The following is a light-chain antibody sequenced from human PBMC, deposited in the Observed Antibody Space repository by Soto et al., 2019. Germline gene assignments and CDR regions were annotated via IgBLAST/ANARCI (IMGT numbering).Light chain of an antibody. CDR1: QSVSSSY. V-gene: IGKV3-20*01. CDR3: QQYGSSLRT. J-gene: IGKJ1*01. Sequence: EIVLTQSPGTLSLSPGERATLSCRAGQSVSSSYLAWYQQKPGQAPRLLIYGASSRATGIPDRFSGSGSGTDFTLTISRLEPEDVAVYYCQQYGSSLRTFGQGPKV. CDR2: GAS.